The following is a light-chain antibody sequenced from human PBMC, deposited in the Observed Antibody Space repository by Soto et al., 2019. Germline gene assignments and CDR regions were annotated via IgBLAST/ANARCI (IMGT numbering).Light chain of an antibody. J-gene: IGKJ5*01. CDR1: QGISNY. Sequence: DVQCNQSPSFLSASVGDSVTIAFRASQGISNYLAWYQQRPGKAPKLLIYAASTLQTGVPSRFSGSGSGTEFTLTISSLQPEDFATYHCQQLTSYPRSTFGQGTRLEIK. CDR3: QQLTSYPRST. V-gene: IGKV1-9*01. CDR2: AAS.